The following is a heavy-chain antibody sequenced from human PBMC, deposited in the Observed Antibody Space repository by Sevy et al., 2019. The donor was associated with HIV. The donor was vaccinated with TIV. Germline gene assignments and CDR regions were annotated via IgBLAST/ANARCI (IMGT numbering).Heavy chain of an antibody. D-gene: IGHD2-15*01. CDR3: TRQGVIAELDL. Sequence: GGSLRLSCAASGFNFNIAAIRWVRQAPGRGLEWVARIRSRADSYETEYSASVRGRFTISRDDSRTTAYLQMNSLKTEDTAVYSCTRQGVIAELDLWGQGTLVTVSS. J-gene: IGHJ5*02. CDR1: GFNFNIAA. V-gene: IGHV3-73*01. CDR2: IRSRADSYET.